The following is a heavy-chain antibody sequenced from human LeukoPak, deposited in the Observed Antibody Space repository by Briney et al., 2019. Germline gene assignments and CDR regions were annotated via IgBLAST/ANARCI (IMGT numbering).Heavy chain of an antibody. J-gene: IGHJ2*01. D-gene: IGHD3-10*01. CDR2: IYYSGST. CDR1: GGSISSYY. V-gene: IGHV4-59*08. CDR3: ARALSGSPFGYWYFDL. Sequence: SETLSLTCTVSGGSISSYYWSWIRQPPGKGLEWIGYIYYSGSTNYNPSLKSRVTISVDTSKNQFSLKLSSVTAADTAVYYCARALSGSPFGYWYFDLWGRGTLVTVSS.